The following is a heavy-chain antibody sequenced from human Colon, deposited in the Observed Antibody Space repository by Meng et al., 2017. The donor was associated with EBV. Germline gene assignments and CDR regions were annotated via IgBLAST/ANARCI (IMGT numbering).Heavy chain of an antibody. CDR3: VRVMRYQLLRFFDY. CDR1: GDSVRSVTW. CDR2: IYHGGSP. D-gene: IGHD2-2*01. Sequence: QVQLQESGPELVKPSGTLSLVCAVSGDSVRSVTWWTWVRQPPGKGLEWIGEIYHGGSPNYNPSLESRVTISVDKSKNQFSLDLTSVTAADTAVYFCVRVMRYQLLRFFDYWGQGILVTVSS. J-gene: IGHJ4*02. V-gene: IGHV4-4*02.